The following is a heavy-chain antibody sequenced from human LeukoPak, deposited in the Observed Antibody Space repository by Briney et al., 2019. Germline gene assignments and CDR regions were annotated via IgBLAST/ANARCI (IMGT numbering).Heavy chain of an antibody. V-gene: IGHV3-7*01. J-gene: IGHJ5*02. CDR2: IKQDGSEK. CDR1: GFTFSSYW. CDR3: ARAVVVAAPYNWFDP. D-gene: IGHD2-15*01. Sequence: GGSLRLSCAASGFTFSSYWRSWVRQAPGKGLEWVANIKQDGSEKYYVDSVKGRFTISRDNAKNSLYLQMNSLRAKDTAVYYCARAVVVAAPYNWFDPWGQGTLVTVSS.